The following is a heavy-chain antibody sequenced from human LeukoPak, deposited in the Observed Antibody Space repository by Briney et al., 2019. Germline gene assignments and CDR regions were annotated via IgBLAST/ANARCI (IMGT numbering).Heavy chain of an antibody. D-gene: IGHD2-8*01. V-gene: IGHV3-30*04. Sequence: GGSLRLSCAASGFTFTSYSMHWVRQAPGKGLEWVAVISYDIYSKYYADSVRGRFTISRDNSENTLYLQMNSLRGEDTAVYYCTRDAWSVRSYFDYWGQGTLVTVSS. CDR3: TRDAWSVRSYFDY. CDR2: ISYDIYSK. J-gene: IGHJ4*02. CDR1: GFTFTSYS.